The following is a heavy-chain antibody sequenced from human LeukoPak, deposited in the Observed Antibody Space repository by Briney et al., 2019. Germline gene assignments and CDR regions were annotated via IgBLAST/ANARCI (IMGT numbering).Heavy chain of an antibody. CDR3: ARDLRYSSGWSASGMDV. V-gene: IGHV1-69*06. J-gene: IGHJ6*03. Sequence: ASVKVSCKASGGTFNSYATRWVRQAPGQRLESTGELIPIFGTAIYAQKFHGRVTITADTPTSTAYMDLRSLRSDDTAVYYCARDLRYSSGWSASGMDVWGKGTTVTISS. CDR1: GGTFNSYA. D-gene: IGHD6-19*01. CDR2: LIPIFGTA.